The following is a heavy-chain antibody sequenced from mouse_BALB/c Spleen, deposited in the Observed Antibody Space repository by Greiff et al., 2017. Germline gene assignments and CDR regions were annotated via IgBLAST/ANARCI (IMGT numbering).Heavy chain of an antibody. CDR1: GYTFTSYW. CDR2: IFPGTGTT. J-gene: IGHJ4*01. Sequence: QVQLQQSGAELVKPGASVKLSCKTSGYTFTSYWIQWVKQRPGQGLGWIGEIFPGTGTTYYNEKFKGKATLTIDTSSSTAYMQLSSLTSEDSAVYFCARSYGKGAMDYWGQGTSVTVSS. V-gene: IGHV1S132*01. CDR3: ARSYGKGAMDY. D-gene: IGHD2-10*02.